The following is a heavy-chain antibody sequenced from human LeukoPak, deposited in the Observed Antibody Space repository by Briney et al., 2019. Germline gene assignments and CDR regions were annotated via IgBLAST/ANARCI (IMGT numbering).Heavy chain of an antibody. V-gene: IGHV4-34*01. J-gene: IGHJ4*02. D-gene: IGHD3-3*01. CDR3: ARGATALNYDFWSGYYRY. Sequence: SETLSLTCAVYGGSFSGYYWSWIRQPPGKGLEWIGEINHSGSTNYNPSLKSRVTISVDTSKNQFSLKLSSATAADTAVYYCARGATALNYDFWSGYYRYWGQGTLVTVSS. CDR1: GGSFSGYY. CDR2: INHSGST.